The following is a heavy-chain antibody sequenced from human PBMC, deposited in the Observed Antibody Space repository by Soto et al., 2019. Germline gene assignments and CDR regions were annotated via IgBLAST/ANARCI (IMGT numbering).Heavy chain of an antibody. J-gene: IGHJ6*02. D-gene: IGHD2-15*01. CDR2: MSSDGSNE. V-gene: IGHV3-30*18. CDR3: AKVLSTRFYYYAMDV. Sequence: QVQLVESGGGVVQPGRSLRLSCAASGFTFSNYGMHWVRQAPGKGLEWVALMSSDGSNEYYADSVKGRFTISRDNSKTTLYLQMNSLRAEDTAVFYGAKVLSTRFYYYAMDVWGQGTTVTVSS. CDR1: GFTFSNYG.